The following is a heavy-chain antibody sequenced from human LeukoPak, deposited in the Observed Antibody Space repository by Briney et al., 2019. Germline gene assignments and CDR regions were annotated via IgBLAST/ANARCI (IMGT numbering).Heavy chain of an antibody. V-gene: IGHV3-23*01. CDR3: AKDGGYSYGYPWGAFDI. J-gene: IGHJ3*02. Sequence: PGGSLRLSCAASGFTFSSYAMSWVRQAPGKGLEWISAISGSGSSTYYADSVKGRFTLSRDNAKNSLYLQMNSLRAEDTALYYCAKDGGYSYGYPWGAFDIWGQGTMVTVSS. CDR1: GFTFSSYA. D-gene: IGHD5-18*01. CDR2: ISGSGSST.